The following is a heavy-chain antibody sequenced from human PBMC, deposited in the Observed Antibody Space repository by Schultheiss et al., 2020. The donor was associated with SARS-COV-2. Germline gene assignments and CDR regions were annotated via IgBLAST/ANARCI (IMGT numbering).Heavy chain of an antibody. Sequence: SETLSLTCAVSGYSISSGYYWGWIRQPPGKGLEWIGSIYHSGSTYYNPSLKSRVTISVDTSKNQFSLKLSSVTAADTAVYYCARGRYYTYYYYGMDVWGQGTTVTVSS. D-gene: IGHD6-19*01. CDR3: ARGRYYTYYYYGMDV. V-gene: IGHV4-38-2*01. CDR1: GYSISSGYY. J-gene: IGHJ6*02. CDR2: IYHSGST.